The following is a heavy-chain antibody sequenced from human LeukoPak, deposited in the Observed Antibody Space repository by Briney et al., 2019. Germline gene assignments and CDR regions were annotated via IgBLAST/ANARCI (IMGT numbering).Heavy chain of an antibody. CDR3: AREVRGSSHFDD. V-gene: IGHV3-74*01. J-gene: IGHJ4*02. CDR2: INSDGSSR. D-gene: IGHD1-26*01. Sequence: PGGSLRLSCAASGFTFSRYWMHWVRQAPGKGLVWVSRINSDGSSRSYADSVKGRFTISRDNAKNTLDLQMNSLRAEDTAVYYCAREVRGSSHFDDWGQGTLVTVSS. CDR1: GFTFSRYW.